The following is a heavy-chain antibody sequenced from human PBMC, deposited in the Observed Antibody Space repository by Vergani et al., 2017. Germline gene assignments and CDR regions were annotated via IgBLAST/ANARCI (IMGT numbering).Heavy chain of an antibody. V-gene: IGHV5-51*01. CDR2: IYPAGSDT. J-gene: IGHJ4*02. Sequence: EVELVQSGPEMRKPGESLKISCKGSEYSFGHYWIGWVRQMPGKGLEWMGIIYPAGSDTRYSPSFQGQVTITADKSISTAFLQWDSLKASDNALYYCARHTTYTDSWCQETLVTVSS. D-gene: IGHD1-1*01. CDR3: ARHTTYTDS. CDR1: EYSFGHYW.